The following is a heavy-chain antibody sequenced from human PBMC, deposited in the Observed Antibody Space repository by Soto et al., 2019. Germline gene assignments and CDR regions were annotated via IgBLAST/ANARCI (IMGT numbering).Heavy chain of an antibody. D-gene: IGHD4-17*01. V-gene: IGHV1-69*01. CDR3: GKTTVTTAYYYGMDV. J-gene: IGHJ6*02. CDR2: IIPIFGTA. Sequence: QVQLVQSGAEVKKPGSSVKVSCKASGGTFSSYAISWVRQAPGQGLEWMGGIIPIFGTANYAQKFQGRVTITADESTSTAYMEPSSLRPEDTAVYYCGKTTVTTAYYYGMDVWGQGTTVTVSS. CDR1: GGTFSSYA.